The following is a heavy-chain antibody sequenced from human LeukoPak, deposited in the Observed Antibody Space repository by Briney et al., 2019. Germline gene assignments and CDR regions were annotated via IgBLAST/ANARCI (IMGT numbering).Heavy chain of an antibody. CDR2: ISSSSSYI. CDR1: GFTFSTYS. D-gene: IGHD2-15*01. V-gene: IGHV3-21*01. CDR3: ARSGICSGGSCDSDY. J-gene: IGHJ4*02. Sequence: IPGGSLRLSCAASGFTFSTYSMTWVRQAPGKGLEWVSSISSSSSYIYYADSVKGRFTISRDNAKNSLYLQMNSLRAEDTAVYYCARSGICSGGSCDSDYWGQGTLVTVSS.